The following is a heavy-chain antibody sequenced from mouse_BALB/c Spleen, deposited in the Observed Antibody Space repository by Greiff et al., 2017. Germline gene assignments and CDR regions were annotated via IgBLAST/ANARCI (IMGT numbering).Heavy chain of an antibody. CDR2: IDPENGDT. Sequence: EGQLQQSGAELVRSGASVKLSCTASGFNIKDYYMHWVKQRPEQGLEWIGWIDPENGDTEYAPKFQGKATMTADTSSNTAYLQLSSLTSEDTAVYYCNEGYGSSYNFDYWGQGTTLTVSS. CDR3: NEGYGSSYNFDY. V-gene: IGHV14-4*02. J-gene: IGHJ2*01. D-gene: IGHD1-1*01. CDR1: GFNIKDYY.